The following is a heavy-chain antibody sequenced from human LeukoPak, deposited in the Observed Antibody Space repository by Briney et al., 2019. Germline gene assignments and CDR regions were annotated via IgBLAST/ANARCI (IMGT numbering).Heavy chain of an antibody. J-gene: IGHJ4*02. D-gene: IGHD3-16*02. Sequence: ASVKVSCKASGYTFTGYYVHWVRQAPGQGLEWMGWINPNSGGTNYAQKFQGWVTMTRDTSISTAYMELSRLRSDDTAVYYCARAGDDYVWGSYRYLFDYWGQGTLVTVSS. CDR2: INPNSGGT. CDR1: GYTFTGYY. CDR3: ARAGDDYVWGSYRYLFDY. V-gene: IGHV1-2*04.